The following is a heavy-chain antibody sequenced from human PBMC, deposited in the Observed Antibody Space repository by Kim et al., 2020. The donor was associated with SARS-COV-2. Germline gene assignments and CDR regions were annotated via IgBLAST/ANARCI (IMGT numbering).Heavy chain of an antibody. V-gene: IGHV3-15*01. CDR2: TDGGTT. CDR3: TTDPRY. J-gene: IGHJ4*02. Sequence: TDGGTTDYAATVKDRFTISRDDSKNTLYLQMNSLKTEDTAVYYCTTDPRYGGQGTLVTVSS.